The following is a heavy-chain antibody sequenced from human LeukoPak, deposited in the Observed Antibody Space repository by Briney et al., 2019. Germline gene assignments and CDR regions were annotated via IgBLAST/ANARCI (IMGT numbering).Heavy chain of an antibody. V-gene: IGHV1-8*03. D-gene: IGHD3-10*01. CDR1: GYTFTSYD. Sequence: ASVKVSCKASGYTFTSYDINWVRQATGQGLEWMGWMNPNSGNTGYAQKFQGRVTITRNTSISTAYMELSSLRSEDTAVYYCARAPLITRVRGVIYWFAPWGQETLVTVSS. J-gene: IGHJ5*02. CDR2: MNPNSGNT. CDR3: ARAPLITRVRGVIYWFAP.